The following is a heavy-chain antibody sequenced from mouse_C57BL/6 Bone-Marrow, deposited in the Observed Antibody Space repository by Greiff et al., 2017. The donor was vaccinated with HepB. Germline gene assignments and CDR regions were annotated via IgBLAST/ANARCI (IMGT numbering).Heavy chain of an antibody. CDR3: ARVEQLRSGFAY. CDR2: IYPRSGNT. J-gene: IGHJ3*01. Sequence: QVQLQQSGAELARPGASVKLSCKASGYTFTSYGISWVKQRTGQGLEWIGEIYPRSGNTYYNEKFKGKATLTADKSSSTAYMELRSLTSEDSAVYFCARVEQLRSGFAYWGQGTLVTVSA. D-gene: IGHD3-2*02. CDR1: GYTFTSYG. V-gene: IGHV1-81*01.